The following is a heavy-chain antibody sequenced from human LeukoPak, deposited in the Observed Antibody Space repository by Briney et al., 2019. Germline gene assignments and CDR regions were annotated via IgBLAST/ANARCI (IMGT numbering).Heavy chain of an antibody. CDR1: GYTFTGYY. CDR3: ARDQSDSSGYYVFDY. D-gene: IGHD3-22*01. Sequence: ASVKVSCKASGYTFTGYYMHWVRQAPGQGLEWMGWINPNSGGTNDAQKFQGRVTMTRDTSISTAYMELSRLRSDDTAVYYCARDQSDSSGYYVFDYWGQGTLVTVSS. V-gene: IGHV1-2*02. CDR2: INPNSGGT. J-gene: IGHJ4*02.